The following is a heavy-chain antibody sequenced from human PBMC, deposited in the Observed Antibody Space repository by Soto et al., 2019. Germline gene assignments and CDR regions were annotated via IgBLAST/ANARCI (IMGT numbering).Heavy chain of an antibody. J-gene: IGHJ4*02. Sequence: PGESLKISCKGSGYSFSSYWIGWVRQMPGKGLEWMGIIFPSDSDTKYRPSFQGQVTISADLSISTASLQWSSLKASDTAIYYCATASHNYDYWGQGTQVTVSS. CDR3: ATASHNYDY. CDR2: IFPSDSDT. V-gene: IGHV5-51*01. D-gene: IGHD2-2*01. CDR1: GYSFSSYW.